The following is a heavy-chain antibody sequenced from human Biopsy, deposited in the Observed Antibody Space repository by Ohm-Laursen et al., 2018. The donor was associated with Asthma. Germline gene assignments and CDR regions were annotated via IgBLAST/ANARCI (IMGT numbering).Heavy chain of an antibody. CDR3: AKGGTYTADRYAY. D-gene: IGHD1-26*01. J-gene: IGHJ4*02. V-gene: IGHV3-23*01. CDR1: GFTFSSYA. Sequence: SLRLPCSAPGFTFSSYAMSWVRQAPGKGLEWVSSISSSGASTYYADSVKGRFTISRDNSKNTLYLQMSSLRADDTAVYYCAKGGTYTADRYAYWGQGTLVTVSS. CDR2: ISSSGAST.